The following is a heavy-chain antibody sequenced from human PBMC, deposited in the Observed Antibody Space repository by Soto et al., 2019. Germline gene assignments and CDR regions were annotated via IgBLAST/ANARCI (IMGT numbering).Heavy chain of an antibody. CDR2: TIPIFGTA. D-gene: IGHD6-13*01. J-gene: IGHJ5*02. Sequence: ASVKVSCKASGGTFSSYGITWVRQVPGQGLEWMGGTIPIFGTANYAQQFQGRVAITADESTSTAYMELSSLRSEDTAVYYCARDLLVATGTTNNWFDPWGQGTLVTVSS. CDR3: ARDLLVATGTTNNWFDP. V-gene: IGHV1-69*13. CDR1: GGTFSSYG.